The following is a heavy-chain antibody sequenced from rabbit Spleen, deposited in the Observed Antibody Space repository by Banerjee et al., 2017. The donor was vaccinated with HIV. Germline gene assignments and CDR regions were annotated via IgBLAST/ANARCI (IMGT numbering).Heavy chain of an antibody. CDR3: ARDAGTGDYIDVYLKV. Sequence: QEQLEESGGDLVKPGASLTLTCTASGFSFSSSYDMCWVRQAPGKGLEWIGCIYTGNGKTYYASWAKGRFTISKTSSTTVTLQMTSLTAADTATYFCARDAGTGDYIDVYLKVWGQGTLVTV. V-gene: IGHV1S45*01. D-gene: IGHD4-2*01. CDR2: IYTGNGKT. J-gene: IGHJ3*01. CDR1: GFSFSSSYD.